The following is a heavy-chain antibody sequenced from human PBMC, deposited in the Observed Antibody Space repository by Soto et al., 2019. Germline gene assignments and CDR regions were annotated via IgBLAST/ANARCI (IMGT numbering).Heavy chain of an antibody. CDR1: GGSISSYY. CDR2: IYYSGST. Sequence: SETLSLTCTVSGGSISSYYWSWIRQPPGKGLEWIGYIYYSGSTNYNPSLKSRVTISVDTSKNQFSLKLSSVTAADTAVYYCASAHITMVRGVITYYFDYWGQGTLVTVSS. D-gene: IGHD3-10*01. V-gene: IGHV4-59*01. J-gene: IGHJ4*02. CDR3: ASAHITMVRGVITYYFDY.